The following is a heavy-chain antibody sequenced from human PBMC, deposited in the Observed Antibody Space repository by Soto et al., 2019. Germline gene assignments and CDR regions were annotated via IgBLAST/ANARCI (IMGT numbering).Heavy chain of an antibody. J-gene: IGHJ5*02. CDR1: CGSIHSGGYY. D-gene: IGHD4-4*01. CDR2: IYYSGST. Sequence: SSGTLSPTCPVSCGSIHSGGYYWSWIPQHPGKGLEWIGYIYYSGSTYYNPSLKSRVTISVDTSKNQFSLKLSSVTAADTAVYYCARTRLYTVTPGNWFDPWGQGTLVTVSS. V-gene: IGHV4-31*03. CDR3: ARTRLYTVTPGNWFDP.